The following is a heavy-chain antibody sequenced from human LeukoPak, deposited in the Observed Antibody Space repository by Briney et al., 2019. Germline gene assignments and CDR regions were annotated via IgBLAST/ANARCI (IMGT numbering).Heavy chain of an antibody. CDR2: INHSGGT. J-gene: IGHJ6*02. V-gene: IGHV4-34*01. CDR3: ARLPPIKGGDV. Sequence: SETLSLTCAVYGGSLTAYYWSWFRQPPGKGLEWIGEINHSGGTNYNASLKSRVAISVDTSKNQFSLKVASVTAADTAVYYCARLPPIKGGDVWGQGTTVTVSS. D-gene: IGHD3-16*01. CDR1: GGSLTAYY.